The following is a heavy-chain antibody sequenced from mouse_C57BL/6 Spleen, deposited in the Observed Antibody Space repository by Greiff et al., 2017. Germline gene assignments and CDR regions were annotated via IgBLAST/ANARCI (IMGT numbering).Heavy chain of an antibody. CDR3: ARRGGSGAMDY. Sequence: QVQLQQSGPELVKPGASVKLSCKASGYTFTSYDINWVKQRPGQGLEWIGWIYPRDGSTKYNAKFKGKATLTVDTSSSTAYLELHSLTSEDSAVYFCARRGGSGAMDYWGQGTSVTVSS. D-gene: IGHD1-1*01. CDR1: GYTFTSYD. J-gene: IGHJ4*01. V-gene: IGHV1-85*01. CDR2: IYPRDGST.